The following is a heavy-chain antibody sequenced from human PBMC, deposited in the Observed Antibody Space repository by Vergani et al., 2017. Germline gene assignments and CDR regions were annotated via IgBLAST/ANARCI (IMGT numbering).Heavy chain of an antibody. Sequence: VQLLESGGGLVQPGGSLRLSCAASGFTFSNYAMSWVRQAPGKGLEWVAVISYDGSNKYYADSVKGRFTISRDNSKNTLYLQMNSLRAEDTAVYYCARDPAPRRYYYYMDVWGKGTTVTVSS. CDR1: GFTFSNYA. CDR3: ARDPAPRRYYYYMDV. V-gene: IGHV3-30-3*01. J-gene: IGHJ6*03. CDR2: ISYDGSNK.